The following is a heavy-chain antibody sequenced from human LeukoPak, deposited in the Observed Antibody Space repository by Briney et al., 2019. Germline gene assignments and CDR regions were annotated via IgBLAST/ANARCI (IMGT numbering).Heavy chain of an antibody. CDR1: GGTFSSYA. D-gene: IGHD2-15*01. V-gene: IGHV1-69*04. J-gene: IGHJ4*02. CDR3: ATGYCSGGSCYSVGTAFDY. Sequence: SVKVSCKASGGTFSSYAISWVRQAPGQGLEWMGRIIPILGIANYAQKFQGRVTITADKSTSAAYMELSSLRSEDTAVYYCATGYCSGGSCYSVGTAFDYWGQGTLVTVSS. CDR2: IIPILGIA.